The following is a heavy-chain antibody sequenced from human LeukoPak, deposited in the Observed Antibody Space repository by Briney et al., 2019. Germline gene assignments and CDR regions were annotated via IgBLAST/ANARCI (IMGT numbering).Heavy chain of an antibody. CDR3: ARGSIVGSTKNYFDY. D-gene: IGHD1-26*01. CDR2: IYTGDSDT. CDR1: GYSFTDYW. Sequence: GESLKISCKGSGYSFTDYWIGWVRQMPGKGLEWMGIIYTGDSDTRYSPSFQGQVTISADRSITTAYLQWSSLKASDTAMYFCARGSIVGSTKNYFDYWGQGTLVTVSS. V-gene: IGHV5-51*01. J-gene: IGHJ4*02.